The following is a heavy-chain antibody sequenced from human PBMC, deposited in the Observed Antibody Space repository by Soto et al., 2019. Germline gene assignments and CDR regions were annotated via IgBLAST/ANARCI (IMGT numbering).Heavy chain of an antibody. D-gene: IGHD6-13*01. CDR2: IYYSGST. CDR1: GGSISSGGYY. V-gene: IGHV4-31*03. Sequence: SETLSLTCTVSGGSISSGGYYWSWIRQHPGKGLEWIGYIYYSGSTYYNPSLKSRVTISVDTSKNQFSLKLSSVTAADTAVYYCARDDAAADNFDYWGQGTLVTVS. CDR3: ARDDAAADNFDY. J-gene: IGHJ4*02.